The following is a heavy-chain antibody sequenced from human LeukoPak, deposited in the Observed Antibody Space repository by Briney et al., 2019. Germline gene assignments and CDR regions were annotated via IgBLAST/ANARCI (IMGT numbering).Heavy chain of an antibody. J-gene: IGHJ3*02. Sequence: SETLSLTCAVSGYSISSGYYWGWIRQPPGKGLEWIGSIYHSGSTYYNPSLKSRVTISVDTSKNQFSLKLSSVTAADTAVYYCARLRVVTEAFDIWGQGTMVTVPS. D-gene: IGHD4-23*01. CDR1: GYSISSGYY. V-gene: IGHV4-38-2*01. CDR2: IYHSGST. CDR3: ARLRVVTEAFDI.